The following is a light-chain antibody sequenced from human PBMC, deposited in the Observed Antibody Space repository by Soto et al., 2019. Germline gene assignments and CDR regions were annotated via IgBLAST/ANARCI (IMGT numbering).Light chain of an antibody. CDR3: NSYTSSSTRV. CDR1: SSDVGGYNY. V-gene: IGLV2-14*01. J-gene: IGLJ1*01. Sequence: QSALTQPASVSGSPGQSITISCTGTSSDVGGYNYVSWYQQRPGKAPKLMIYDVNSRPSGVSNRFSGSKSGNTASLTFSGLQAEDEADYYCNSYTSSSTRVFGTGTKLTVL. CDR2: DVN.